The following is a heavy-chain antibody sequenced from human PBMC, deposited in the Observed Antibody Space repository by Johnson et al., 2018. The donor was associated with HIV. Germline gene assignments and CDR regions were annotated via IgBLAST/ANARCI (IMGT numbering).Heavy chain of an antibody. CDR2: ISGSGGST. J-gene: IGHJ3*02. V-gene: IGHV3-23*04. CDR1: GFTVSSTY. CDR3: ARRGNYLADAFDI. Sequence: VQLVESGGGLVQPGRSMRLSCAASGFTVSSTYMSWVRQAPGKGLEWVSAISGSGGSTFYADTMKGRFTISRDNSKSTLYLQMNSLRAEDTAVYYCARRGNYLADAFDIWGQGTMVTVSS. D-gene: IGHD1-7*01.